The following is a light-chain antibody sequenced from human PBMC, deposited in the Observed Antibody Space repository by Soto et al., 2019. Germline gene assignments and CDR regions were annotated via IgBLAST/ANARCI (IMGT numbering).Light chain of an antibody. CDR2: WAS. V-gene: IGKV4-1*01. CDR1: QTILYSSNNKNY. CDR3: QQYYSIPYS. J-gene: IGKJ2*03. Sequence: DIVMTQSPDSLAVSLGERATINCKSSQTILYSSNNKNYLSWFQLKPGQPPKLLIYWASTRDSGVPARFGGSGSGTDFTLTISSLQAADGAVYYCQQYYSIPYSFGQGTKLEIK.